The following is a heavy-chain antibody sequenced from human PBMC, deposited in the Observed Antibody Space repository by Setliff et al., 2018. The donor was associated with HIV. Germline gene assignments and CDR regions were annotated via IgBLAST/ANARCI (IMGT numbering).Heavy chain of an antibody. V-gene: IGHV4-59*11. D-gene: IGHD5-18*01. Sequence: SETLSLTCIVSGGSIRSHYWSWIRQPPGRGLEWIGYIYYSGSTNYNPSLKSRVTISVDTSKNQFSLRLSSVTAADTAVYYCARVPRQLLKGAAAYFDYWGQGTLVTVSS. CDR3: ARVPRQLLKGAAAYFDY. CDR2: IYYSGST. CDR1: GGSIRSHY. J-gene: IGHJ4*02.